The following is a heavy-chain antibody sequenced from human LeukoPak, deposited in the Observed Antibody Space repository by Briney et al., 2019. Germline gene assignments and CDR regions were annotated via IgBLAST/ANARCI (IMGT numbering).Heavy chain of an antibody. CDR1: GGSISSSSYY. CDR2: IYYSGST. V-gene: IGHV4-61*05. Sequence: SETLSLTCTVSGGSISSSSYYWSWIRQPPGKGLEWIGYIYYSGSTNYNPSLKSRVTISVDTSKNQFSLKLSSVTAADTAVYYCARSPPRHCSGGSCYYYFDYWGQGTLVTVSS. J-gene: IGHJ4*02. CDR3: ARSPPRHCSGGSCYYYFDY. D-gene: IGHD2-15*01.